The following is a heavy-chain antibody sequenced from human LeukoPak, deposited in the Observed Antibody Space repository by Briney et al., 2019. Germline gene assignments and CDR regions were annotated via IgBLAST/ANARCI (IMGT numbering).Heavy chain of an antibody. J-gene: IGHJ4*02. CDR1: GFTFSSYA. Sequence: PGGSLRLSCAASGFTFSSYAMSWVRQAPGKGLEWVSAISGSGGSTYYADSVKGRFTISRDNSKNTLYLQMNSLRAEDTALYYCAKDLYNYDFWSGYYPALDYWGQGTLVTVSS. V-gene: IGHV3-23*01. D-gene: IGHD3-3*01. CDR2: ISGSGGST. CDR3: AKDLYNYDFWSGYYPALDY.